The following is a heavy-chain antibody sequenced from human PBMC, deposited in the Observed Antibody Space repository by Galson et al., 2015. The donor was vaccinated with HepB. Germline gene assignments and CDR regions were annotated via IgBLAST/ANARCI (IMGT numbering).Heavy chain of an antibody. CDR1: GGSISSGSYY. CDR3: ASSLYNWNYGYYYYYMDV. V-gene: IGHV4-61*02. CDR2: IYTSGST. D-gene: IGHD1-7*01. J-gene: IGHJ6*03. Sequence: TLSLTCTVSGGSISSGSYYWSWIRQPAGKGLEWIGRIYTSGSTNYNPSLKSRVTMSVDTSKNQFSLKLSSVTAADTAVYYCASSLYNWNYGYYYYYMDVWGKGTTVTVSS.